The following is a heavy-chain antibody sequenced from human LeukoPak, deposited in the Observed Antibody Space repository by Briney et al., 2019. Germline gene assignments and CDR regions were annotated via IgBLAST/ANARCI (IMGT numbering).Heavy chain of an antibody. D-gene: IGHD2-15*01. CDR1: GFTFSSYG. J-gene: IGHJ4*02. Sequence: PVGSLRLSCAASGFTFSSYGMHWVRQTPSKGLEWVAFIRYDGSNKYYADSVKGRFTISRDNSKNTPYLQMNSLRAEDTAVYYCARSCSGGSCFPDSWGQGPLVTVSS. CDR3: ARSCSGGSCFPDS. CDR2: IRYDGSNK. V-gene: IGHV3-30*02.